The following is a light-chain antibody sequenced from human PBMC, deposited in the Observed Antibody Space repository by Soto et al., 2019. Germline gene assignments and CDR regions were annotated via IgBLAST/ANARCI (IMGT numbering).Light chain of an antibody. V-gene: IGLV2-14*01. CDR2: EVS. CDR3: SSYTSSSTPYF. Sequence: QSALTQPASVSGSPGQSITISCTGTSSDVGGYNYVSWYQQHPGKSPKLMIYEVSNRPSGVSNRFSGSKSGNTASLTISGLQAEDEADYYCSSYTSSSTPYFFGTGTKLNVL. J-gene: IGLJ1*01. CDR1: SSDVGGYNY.